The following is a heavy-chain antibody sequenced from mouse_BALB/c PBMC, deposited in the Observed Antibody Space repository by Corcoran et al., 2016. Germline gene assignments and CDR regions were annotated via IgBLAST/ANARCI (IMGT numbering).Heavy chain of an antibody. CDR3: ARAPLHYYAMDY. CDR2: INTYTGEP. Sequence: QIQLVQSGPELKKPGETVKISCTASGYSFTNYGMNWVKQAPGKGLKWMGWINTYTGEPTYADDFKGRFAFSLETSASTAYLQINNLKNEDTATYFCARAPLHYYAMDYWGQGTSVTVSS. J-gene: IGHJ4*01. D-gene: IGHD6-1*01. V-gene: IGHV9-3-1*01. CDR1: GYSFTNYG.